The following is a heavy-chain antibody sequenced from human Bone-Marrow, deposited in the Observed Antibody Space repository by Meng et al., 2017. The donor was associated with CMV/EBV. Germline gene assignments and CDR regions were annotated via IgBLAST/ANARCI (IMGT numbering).Heavy chain of an antibody. D-gene: IGHD2-2*02. V-gene: IGHV3-30*04. CDR1: GFTFSTYA. J-gene: IGHJ6*02. Sequence: GESLKISCAASGFTFSTYAMHWVRQAPGKGLEWVAVISFDGSHKYYADSVKGRFTISRDNSKNTLYLQMNSLRAEDTAVYYCARERDIVVVPAAIPLFNYYYGMDVWGQGTTVTVS. CDR3: ARERDIVVVPAAIPLFNYYYGMDV. CDR2: ISFDGSHK.